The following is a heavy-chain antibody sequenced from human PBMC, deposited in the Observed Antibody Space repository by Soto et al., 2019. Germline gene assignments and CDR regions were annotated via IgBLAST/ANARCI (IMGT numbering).Heavy chain of an antibody. CDR2: INHSGST. CDR1: GGSFSGYY. D-gene: IGHD1-7*01. J-gene: IGHJ4*02. Sequence: QVQLQQWGAGLLKPSETLSLTCAVYGGSFSGYYWSWIRQPPGKGLEWIGEINHSGSTNYNPSLKRRVTISVDTSKNQFSLKLSSVTAADTAVYYCASSITGTTSSLGYWGQGTLVTVSS. V-gene: IGHV4-34*01. CDR3: ASSITGTTSSLGY.